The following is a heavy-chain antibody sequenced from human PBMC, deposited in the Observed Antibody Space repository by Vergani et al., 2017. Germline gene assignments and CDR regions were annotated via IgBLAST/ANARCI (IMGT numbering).Heavy chain of an antibody. CDR2: IYPGDSDT. CDR3: ARHPRLMAADY. D-gene: IGHD5-24*01. Sequence: EVQLVQSGAEVKTPGESLKISCKGSGYSFTSYWIGWVRQVPGKGLGWLGIIYPGDSDTRDSPSFQGQVTISADKSSSTAYLQWSSLKASDTAMYYCARHPRLMAADYWGQGTLVTVSS. J-gene: IGHJ4*02. CDR1: GYSFTSYW. V-gene: IGHV5-51*01.